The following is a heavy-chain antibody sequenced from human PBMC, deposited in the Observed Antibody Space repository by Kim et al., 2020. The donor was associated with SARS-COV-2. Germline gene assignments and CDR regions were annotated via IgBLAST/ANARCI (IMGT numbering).Heavy chain of an antibody. D-gene: IGHD3-9*01. Sequence: SETLSLTCAVYGGSFSGYYWSWIRQPPGKGLEWIGEINHSGSTNYNPSLKSRVTISVDTSKNQFSLKLSSVTAADTAVYYCARGVHSYDILTGLNWFDPWGQGTLVTVSS. CDR1: GGSFSGYY. CDR3: ARGVHSYDILTGLNWFDP. V-gene: IGHV4-34*01. CDR2: INHSGST. J-gene: IGHJ5*02.